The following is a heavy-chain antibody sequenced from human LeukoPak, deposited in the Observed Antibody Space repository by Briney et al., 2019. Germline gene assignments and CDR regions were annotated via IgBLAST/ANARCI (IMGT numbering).Heavy chain of an antibody. CDR2: ISSSSSYI. D-gene: IGHD3-10*01. CDR1: GFTFSSYS. J-gene: IGHJ4*02. Sequence: PGGSLRLSCAASGFTFSSYSMNWVRQAPGRGLEWVSSISSSSSYIYYADSVRGRFTISRDNAKNSLYLQMNSLRAEDTADYYCARDESYYFGSGPHYFDYWGQGTLVTVSS. CDR3: ARDESYYFGSGPHYFDY. V-gene: IGHV3-21*01.